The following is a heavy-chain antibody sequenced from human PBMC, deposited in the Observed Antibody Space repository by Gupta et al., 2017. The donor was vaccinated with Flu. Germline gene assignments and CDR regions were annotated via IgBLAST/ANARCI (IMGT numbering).Heavy chain of an antibody. CDR1: TFSSYG. CDR2: ISGSGTTI. J-gene: IGHJ4*02. CDR3: ASYYYDSSGTHF. V-gene: IGHV3-48*01. Sequence: TFSSYGMNWVRQVPGKGLEWVSYISGSGTTIYYADSVKGRFTISRDNAKNSLYLQMNSLRAEDTAVYYCASYYYDSSGTHFWGQGTRVTVSS. D-gene: IGHD3-22*01.